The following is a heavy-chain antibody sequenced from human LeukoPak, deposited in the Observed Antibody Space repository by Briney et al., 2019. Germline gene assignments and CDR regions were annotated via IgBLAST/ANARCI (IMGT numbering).Heavy chain of an antibody. CDR3: ARPRMITFGGVIVHDAFDI. V-gene: IGHV5-51*01. D-gene: IGHD3-16*02. J-gene: IGHJ3*02. CDR2: IYPGDSDT. CDR1: GYSFTSYW. Sequence: PGESLKISCKGSGYSFTSYWIGWVRQMPGKGLEWMGIIYPGDSDTRYSPSFQGQVAISADKSISTAYLQWSSLKASDTAMYYCARPRMITFGGVIVHDAFDIWGQGTMVTVSS.